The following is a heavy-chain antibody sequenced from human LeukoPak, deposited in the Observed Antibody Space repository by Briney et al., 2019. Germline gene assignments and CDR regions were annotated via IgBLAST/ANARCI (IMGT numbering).Heavy chain of an antibody. CDR3: VKGVGTKLRYYFDY. V-gene: IGHV3-23*01. CDR2: ISGSGGST. D-gene: IGHD1-26*01. J-gene: IGHJ4*02. Sequence: GGSLRLSCAASGFTFSSYAMTWVRQAPGKGLEWVSAISGSGGSTYYADSVKGRFTISRDSSKNTMYLQMDSLRAEDTAVYYCVKGVGTKLRYYFDYWGQGILVTVSS. CDR1: GFTFSSYA.